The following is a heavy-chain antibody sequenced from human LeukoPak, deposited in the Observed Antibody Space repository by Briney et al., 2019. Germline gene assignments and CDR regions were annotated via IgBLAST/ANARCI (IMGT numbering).Heavy chain of an antibody. CDR1: GGSISSSSYY. Sequence: SSETLSLTCTVSGGSISSSSYYWGWIRQPPGKGLEWIGYIYYSGSTNYNPSLKSRVTISVDTSKNQFSLKLSSVTAADTAVYYCARGPGGGSGSYYPYYYYYGMDVWGQGTTVTVSS. CDR2: IYYSGST. V-gene: IGHV4-61*05. D-gene: IGHD3-10*01. J-gene: IGHJ6*02. CDR3: ARGPGGGSGSYYPYYYYYGMDV.